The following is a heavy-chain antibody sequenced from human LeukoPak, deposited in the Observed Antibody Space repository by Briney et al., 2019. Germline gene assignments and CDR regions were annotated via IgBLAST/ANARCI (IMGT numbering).Heavy chain of an antibody. CDR1: GFTFNHYG. Sequence: GGSLRLSCAATGFTFNHYGMHWVRQAPGKLLEWVAVIWSDGANTYYTDSVKGRFTISRVDSEKTVYLQMKNLRPDDTGVYYCARDAQRGFDYSNSLQYWGQGTPVTVST. CDR2: IWSDGANT. D-gene: IGHD4-11*01. V-gene: IGHV3-33*01. J-gene: IGHJ4*02. CDR3: ARDAQRGFDYSNSLQY.